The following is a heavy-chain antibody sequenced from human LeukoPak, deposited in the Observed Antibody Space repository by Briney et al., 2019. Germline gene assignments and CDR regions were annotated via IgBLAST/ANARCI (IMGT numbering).Heavy chain of an antibody. CDR2: TSSIGNTM. J-gene: IGHJ4*02. D-gene: IGHD2/OR15-2a*01. CDR3: ARETDSTLFDY. CDR1: GFTFSSYE. V-gene: IGHV3-48*03. Sequence: GGSLRLSCAASGFTFSSYEMNWVRQAPGKGLEWLSYTSSIGNTMFYADSVKGRFTISRDNAKSSLYLQMNSLRAEDTAVYYCARETDSTLFDYWGQGTLVTVSS.